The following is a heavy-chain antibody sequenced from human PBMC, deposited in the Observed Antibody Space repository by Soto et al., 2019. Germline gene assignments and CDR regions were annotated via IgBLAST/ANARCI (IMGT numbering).Heavy chain of an antibody. CDR2: VYYSGST. J-gene: IGHJ4*02. CDR1: GGSIFSSY. D-gene: IGHD2-15*01. CDR3: ARGGGYDSFDF. V-gene: IGHV4-59*01. Sequence: SETLSLTCTVSGGSIFSSYWTWIRQPPGKGLEWIGNVYYSGSTNYNPSLKSRITISVDTSKNQFSLNLSSVTAADTAVYYCARGGGYDSFDFWGQGIQVTVSS.